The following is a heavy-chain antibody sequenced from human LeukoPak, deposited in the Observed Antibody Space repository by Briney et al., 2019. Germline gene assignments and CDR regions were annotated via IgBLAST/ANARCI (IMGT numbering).Heavy chain of an antibody. CDR1: GYTFINYG. V-gene: IGHV1-18*01. CDR2: ISAYNGNT. D-gene: IGHD6-19*01. Sequence: ASVKVSCKASGYTFINYGISWVRQAPGQGLEWMGWISAYNGNTNPAQKLQGRVTMTTDTSTSTAYMELRSLRSDDTAVYYCAREYSSGWYVAFDYWGQGTLVTVSS. J-gene: IGHJ4*02. CDR3: AREYSSGWYVAFDY.